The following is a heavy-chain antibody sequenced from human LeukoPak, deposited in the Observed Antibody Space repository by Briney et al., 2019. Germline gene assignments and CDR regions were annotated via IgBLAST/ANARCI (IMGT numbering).Heavy chain of an antibody. CDR2: ISYDGSNK. J-gene: IGHJ4*02. CDR3: AKASDIVVVVAATPTDY. CDR1: GFTFSSYA. V-gene: IGHV3-30*18. D-gene: IGHD2-15*01. Sequence: GGSLRLSCAASGFTFSSYAMSWVRQAPGKGLEWVAVISYDGSNKYYADSVKGRFTISRDNSKNTLYLQMNSLRAEDAAVYYCAKASDIVVVVAATPTDYWGQGTLVTVSS.